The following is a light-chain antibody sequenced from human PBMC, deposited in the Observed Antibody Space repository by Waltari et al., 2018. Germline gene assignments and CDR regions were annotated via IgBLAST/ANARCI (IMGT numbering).Light chain of an antibody. Sequence: ELVLTQSPGTLSLSPGQRATLSCRASQSVSSSYLAWYQQKPGQAPRLLIYGASSRATGIPDRFSGSGSGTDFTLTISRLEPEDFALYYCQQYGTSFTFGPGTKVDIK. V-gene: IGKV3-20*01. CDR1: QSVSSSY. J-gene: IGKJ3*01. CDR3: QQYGTSFT. CDR2: GAS.